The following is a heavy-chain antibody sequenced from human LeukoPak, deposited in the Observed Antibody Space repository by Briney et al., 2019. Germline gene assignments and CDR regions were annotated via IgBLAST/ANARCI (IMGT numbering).Heavy chain of an antibody. Sequence: SETLSLTCTVSGGSISSSSYYWGWIHQPPGKGLEWIGSIYYSGSTYYNPSLKSRVTISVDTSKNQFSLKLSSVTAADTAVYYCARSPAGGSSSWYWFDPWGQEPWSPPPQ. CDR2: IYYSGST. D-gene: IGHD6-13*01. CDR3: ARSPAGGSSSWYWFDP. V-gene: IGHV4-39*01. CDR1: GGSISSSSYY. J-gene: IGHJ5*02.